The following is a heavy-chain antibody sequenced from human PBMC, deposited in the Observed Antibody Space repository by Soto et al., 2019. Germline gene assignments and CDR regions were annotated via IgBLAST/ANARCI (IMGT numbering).Heavy chain of an antibody. D-gene: IGHD3-10*01. CDR2: CYWDDDE. Sequence: QITLKESGPTLVKPTQTLTLTCIFSGFSLNTNGVGVGWIRQPPGRILERLALCYWDDDERYSPSLKSRRTLTKYASKSQVVLTMTDMDPVDTATYYWAHRLERTGGRDDALDVWGQGTLVVVSA. CDR3: AHRLERTGGRDDALDV. V-gene: IGHV2-5*02. J-gene: IGHJ3*01. CDR1: GFSLNTNGVG.